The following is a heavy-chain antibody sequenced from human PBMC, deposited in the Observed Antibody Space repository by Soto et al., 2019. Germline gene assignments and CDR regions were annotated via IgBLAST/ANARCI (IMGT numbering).Heavy chain of an antibody. D-gene: IGHD2-8*01. J-gene: IGHJ3*02. V-gene: IGHV3-23*01. CDR2: ISASGGST. CDR1: GFTFNNYA. Sequence: VQLLESGGGLVQPGGSLRLSCAASGFTFNNYAMNWVRQAPGKGLEWVSSISASGGSTYYADSVRGRFTISRDNSKTTLYLQTNSLRAEDTAVYYCAKARTRSYADALDIWGQGTLVTVSS. CDR3: AKARTRSYADALDI.